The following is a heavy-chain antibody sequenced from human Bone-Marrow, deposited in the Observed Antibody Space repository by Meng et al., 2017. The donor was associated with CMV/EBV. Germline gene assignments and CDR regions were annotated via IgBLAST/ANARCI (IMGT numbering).Heavy chain of an antibody. V-gene: IGHV3-20*04. D-gene: IGHD6-19*01. J-gene: IGHJ4*02. Sequence: GGSLRLSCVASGFTFDDYGMSWVRQAPGKGLEWVSVIYSGGSSTYYADSVKGRFTISRDNAKNSLYLQMNSLRAEDKAVYYCARDPPQQWLAYYFDYWGQGTLVTVSS. CDR3: ARDPPQQWLAYYFDY. CDR2: IYSGGSST. CDR1: GFTFDDYG.